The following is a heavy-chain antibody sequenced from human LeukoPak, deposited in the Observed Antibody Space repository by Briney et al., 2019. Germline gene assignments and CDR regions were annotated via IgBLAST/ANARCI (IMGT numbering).Heavy chain of an antibody. J-gene: IGHJ4*02. D-gene: IGHD3-22*01. CDR2: ISAYNGNT. Sequence: ASVKVSCKASGYTFTSYGISWVRQAPGQGLEWMGWISAYNGNTNYAQKLQGRVTMTTDTSTSTAYMELRSLRSDDTAVYYCARVWTYYYDSSGPYYFDYWGQGTLVTVSS. V-gene: IGHV1-18*01. CDR3: ARVWTYYYDSSGPYYFDY. CDR1: GYTFTSYG.